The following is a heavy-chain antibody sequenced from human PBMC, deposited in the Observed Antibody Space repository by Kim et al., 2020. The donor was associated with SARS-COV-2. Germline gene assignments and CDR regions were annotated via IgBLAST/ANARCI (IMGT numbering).Heavy chain of an antibody. CDR1: GFTFSSYA. D-gene: IGHD3-3*01. CDR2: ISGSGGST. V-gene: IGHV3-23*01. Sequence: GGSLRLSCAASGFTFSSYAMSWVCQAPGKGLEWVSAISGSGGSTYYADSVKGRFTISRDNSKNTLYLQMNSLRAEDTAVYYCAKDGDSITIFGVVIINPGGMDVWGQGTTVTVSS. CDR3: AKDGDSITIFGVVIINPGGMDV. J-gene: IGHJ6*02.